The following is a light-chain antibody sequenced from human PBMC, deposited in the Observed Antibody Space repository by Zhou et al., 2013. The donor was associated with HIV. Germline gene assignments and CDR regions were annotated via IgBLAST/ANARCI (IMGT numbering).Light chain of an antibody. J-gene: IGLJ2*01. V-gene: IGLV2-8*01. Sequence: QSALTQPASVSGSPGQSITISCTGTSSDVGGYNYVSWYQQHPGKAPKLMIYEVSKRPSGVPDRFSGSKSGNTASLTVSGLQGEDEADYYCSSYAGSNNLVFGAGTKLTVL. CDR1: SSDVGGYNY. CDR2: EVS. CDR3: SSYAGSNNLV.